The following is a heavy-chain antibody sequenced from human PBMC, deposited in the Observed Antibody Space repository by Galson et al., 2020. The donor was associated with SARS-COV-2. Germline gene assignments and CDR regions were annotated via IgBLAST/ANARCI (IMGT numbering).Heavy chain of an antibody. V-gene: IGHV3-30*02. CDR2: LRYDGSNK. D-gene: IGHD5-18*01. CDR1: GFTFSSYG. CDR3: AKGVDTVIILSTGYLDY. Sequence: GESLKISCAASGFTFSSYGMHWVRQAPGKGLEWVAFLRYDGSNKYYADSVKGRFTISRDNSKNTLFLQMNSLRAEDTAVYYCAKGVDTVIILSTGYLDYWGQGTLVTVSS. J-gene: IGHJ4*02.